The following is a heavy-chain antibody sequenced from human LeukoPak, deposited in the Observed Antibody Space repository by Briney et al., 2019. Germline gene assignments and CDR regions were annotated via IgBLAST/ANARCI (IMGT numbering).Heavy chain of an antibody. CDR3: ARGGGTFDP. CDR2: IKEDGSQK. D-gene: IGHD3-16*01. Sequence: GGCLRLSCAASGFTSSSYWMSWVRQAPEKGLEWVANIKEDGSQKYYVDSVKGRFTISRDNAKNSLYLQMNSLRAEDTAVYYCARGGGTFDPWGQGTLVTVSS. V-gene: IGHV3-7*01. J-gene: IGHJ5*02. CDR1: GFTSSSYW.